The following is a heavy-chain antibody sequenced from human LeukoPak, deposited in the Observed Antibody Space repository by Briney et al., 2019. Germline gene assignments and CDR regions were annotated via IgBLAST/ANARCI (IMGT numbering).Heavy chain of an antibody. CDR2: IYYSGST. V-gene: IGHV4-59*01. CDR3: ARVTYDFWSGYPSPYVYYMDV. J-gene: IGHJ6*03. Sequence: SETLSLTCTVSGGSISSYYWTWIRQPPGKGLEWIGYIYYSGSTNYNPSLKSRVTISVDTSKNQFSLKLSSVTAADTAVYYCARVTYDFWSGYPSPYVYYMDVWGKGTTVTVSS. CDR1: GGSISSYY. D-gene: IGHD3/OR15-3a*01.